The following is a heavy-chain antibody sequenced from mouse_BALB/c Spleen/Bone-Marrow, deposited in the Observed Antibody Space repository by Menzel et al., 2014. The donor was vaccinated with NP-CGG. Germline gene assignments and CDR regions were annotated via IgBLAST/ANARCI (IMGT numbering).Heavy chain of an antibody. CDR1: GFTFSSYY. CDR2: INSHGGST. J-gene: IGHJ2*01. D-gene: IGHD1-1*01. Sequence: LQESGGGLVKLGGFLKLSCAASGFTFSSYYMSWVRQTPEKRLELVAAINSHGGSTYYPDTVKGRFTISRDNAKNTLYLQMSSLKSEDTALYYCAGSYYGSTFDYWGQGTTLTVSS. CDR3: AGSYYGSTFDY. V-gene: IGHV5-6-2*01.